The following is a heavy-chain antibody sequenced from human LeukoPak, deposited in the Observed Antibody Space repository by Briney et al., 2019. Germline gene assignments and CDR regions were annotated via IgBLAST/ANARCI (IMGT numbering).Heavy chain of an antibody. CDR3: ARHLTYIVVVPAATID. J-gene: IGHJ4*02. CDR1: GGSISSSSYY. CDR2: IYYSGST. D-gene: IGHD2-2*01. V-gene: IGHV4-39*01. Sequence: SETLSLTCTVSGGSISSSSYYWGWIRQPPGKGLEWIGSIYYSGSTYYNPSLKSRVTISVDTSKNQFSLKLSSVTAADTAVYYCARHLTYIVVVPAATIDWGQGTLVTVSP.